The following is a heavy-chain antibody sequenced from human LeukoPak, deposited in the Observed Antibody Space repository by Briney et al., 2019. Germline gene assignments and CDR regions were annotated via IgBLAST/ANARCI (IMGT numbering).Heavy chain of an antibody. J-gene: IGHJ4*02. D-gene: IGHD3-3*01. Sequence: PGGSLRLSCAASGFTLSSYAMSWVRQAPGKGLEWVSAISGSGGSTYYADSVKGRFTISRDNSKNTLYLQMNSLRAEDTAVYYCASSVPLEWLAHWDYWGQGTLVTVSS. CDR2: ISGSGGST. CDR3: ASSVPLEWLAHWDY. V-gene: IGHV3-23*01. CDR1: GFTLSSYA.